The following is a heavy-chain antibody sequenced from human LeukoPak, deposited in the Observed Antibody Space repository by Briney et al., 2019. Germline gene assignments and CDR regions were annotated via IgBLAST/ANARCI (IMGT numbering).Heavy chain of an antibody. CDR2: ISGGGGST. J-gene: IGHJ4*02. Sequence: PGGSLRLSCAASGFTFSNYWMHWVRQAPGKGLEWVSAISGGGGSTYYADFVKGRFTISRDNSKNTLYLQMNSLRAEDTAVYYCAKVSKSLGWSVDYWGQGTLVTVSS. V-gene: IGHV3-23*01. CDR1: GFTFSNYW. D-gene: IGHD2-8*01. CDR3: AKVSKSLGWSVDY.